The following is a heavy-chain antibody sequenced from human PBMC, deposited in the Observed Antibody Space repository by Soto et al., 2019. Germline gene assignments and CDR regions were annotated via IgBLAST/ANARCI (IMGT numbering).Heavy chain of an antibody. V-gene: IGHV4-59*02. CDR3: AKAQRLGVAHIDY. CDR1: GGSVDGVY. J-gene: IGHJ4*01. Sequence: SETLFVSGTVAGGSVDGVYFSCIRQPPGKGQEWMADTFHSWIANYNTSPKSRVPISVDTSKRQICLRLTSVTAADTAVYSCAKAQRLGVAHIDYWRHGTLVTVSS. CDR2: TFHSWIA. D-gene: IGHD2-2*01.